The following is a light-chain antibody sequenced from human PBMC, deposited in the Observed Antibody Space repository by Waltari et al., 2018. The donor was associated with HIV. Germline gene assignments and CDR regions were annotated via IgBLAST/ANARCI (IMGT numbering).Light chain of an antibody. V-gene: IGLV1-40*01. Sequence: QSVLTQPPSVSGAPGQRVTISCPGSSSNIGAGYDVPWFQQLPGTAPKLLIYADDNRPSGVPDRFSGSKSGTSASLAITGLQAEDEADYYCQSYDSSLSGSFVFGTGTKVTVL. CDR3: QSYDSSLSGSFV. J-gene: IGLJ1*01. CDR1: SSNIGAGYD. CDR2: ADD.